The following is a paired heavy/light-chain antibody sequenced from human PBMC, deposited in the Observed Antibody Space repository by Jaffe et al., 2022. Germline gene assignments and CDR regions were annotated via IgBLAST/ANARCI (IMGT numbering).Light chain of an antibody. CDR1: QSVLYTSNNKNY. Sequence: DIVMTQSPDSLAVSLGERATINCKSSQSVLYTSNNKNYLGWYQQKPGQPPKLLIYWASTRESGVPDRFSGSGSGTDFTLTISSLQAEDVAVYYCHQYYGTPLTFGGGTKVEIK. J-gene: IGKJ4*01. CDR2: WAS. V-gene: IGKV4-1*01. CDR3: HQYYGTPLT.
Heavy chain of an antibody. CDR3: ARSGSYDSSGYYWFDP. J-gene: IGHJ5*02. CDR1: GYTFSGYY. D-gene: IGHD3-22*01. CDR2: INPNTGAT. V-gene: IGHV1-2*02. Sequence: HVQLVQSGAEVKEPGASVKVSCKASGYTFSGYYMHWVRQAPGQGLEWMGWINPNTGATNYAQKFQGRVTMTRDTSISTGYMEMSRLRTDDTAVYYCARSGSYDSSGYYWFDPWGQGTLVTVSS.